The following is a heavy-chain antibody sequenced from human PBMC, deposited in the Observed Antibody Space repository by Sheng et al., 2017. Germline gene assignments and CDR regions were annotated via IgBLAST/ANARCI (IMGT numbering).Heavy chain of an antibody. CDR3: ATPILPLRAETGTDQLGYYHYMDV. J-gene: IGHJ6*03. CDR2: INPNSGGT. Sequence: QVQLVQSGAEVKKPGASVKVSCKASGYTFTGYYMHWVRQAPGQGLEWMGWINPNSGGTNYAQKFQGRVTMTRDTSISTAYMELSRLRSDDTAVYYCATPILPLRAETGTDQLGYYHYMDVWGQGTTVTVSS. V-gene: IGHV1-2*02. D-gene: IGHD2-2*01. CDR1: GYTFTGYY.